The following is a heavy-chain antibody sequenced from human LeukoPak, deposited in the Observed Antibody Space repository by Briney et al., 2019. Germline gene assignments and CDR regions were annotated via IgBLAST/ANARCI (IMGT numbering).Heavy chain of an antibody. Sequence: ASVKVSCKASGYTFTGCYMHWVRQAPGQGLEWMGWINPNSGGTNYAQKFQGRVTMTRDTSISTAYMELSRLKSDDTAVYYCARDPDGSGWYYYFDYWGQGTLVTVSS. D-gene: IGHD6-19*01. V-gene: IGHV1-2*02. CDR3: ARDPDGSGWYYYFDY. J-gene: IGHJ4*02. CDR1: GYTFTGCY. CDR2: INPNSGGT.